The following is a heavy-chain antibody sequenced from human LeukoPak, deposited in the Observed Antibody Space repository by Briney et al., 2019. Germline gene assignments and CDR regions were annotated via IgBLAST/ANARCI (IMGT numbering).Heavy chain of an antibody. CDR1: GFSLSTSGVG. CDR2: IYWDDDK. Sequence: SGPTLVKPTQTLTLTCTFSGFSLSTSGVGVGWIRQPPGKALEWLALIYWDDDKRYSPSLKSRLTITKDTSKNQVVLTMTNMDPVDTATYYCAHRGFPLWFGELFPGAFDIWGQGTMVTVSS. CDR3: AHRGFPLWFGELFPGAFDI. J-gene: IGHJ3*02. V-gene: IGHV2-5*02. D-gene: IGHD3-10*01.